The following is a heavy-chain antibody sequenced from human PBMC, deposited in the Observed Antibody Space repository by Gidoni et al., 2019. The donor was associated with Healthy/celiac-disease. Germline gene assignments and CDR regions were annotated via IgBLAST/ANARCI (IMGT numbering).Heavy chain of an antibody. Sequence: QVQLVQSGAEVKKPGASVTVSCKVSGYTLTELSMHWVRQAPGKGLEWMGGFDPQDVETISAQKFQGRVTMTEDTSTYTAYMDLSSLSSEDTAVYYCATVRGRYGSSTSCSIIWFDPWGQGPLVTVSS. V-gene: IGHV1-24*01. CDR3: ATVRGRYGSSTSCSIIWFDP. CDR2: FDPQDVET. D-gene: IGHD2-2*01. J-gene: IGHJ5*02. CDR1: GYTLTELS.